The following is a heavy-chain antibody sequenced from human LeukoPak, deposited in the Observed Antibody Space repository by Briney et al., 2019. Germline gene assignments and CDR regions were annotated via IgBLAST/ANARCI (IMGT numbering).Heavy chain of an antibody. CDR2: IHGSSPSAAGTT. J-gene: IGHJ6*03. CDR1: GFTLINFG. D-gene: IGHD4-11*01. V-gene: IGHV3-23*01. Sequence: LPGGSLRLSCAASGFTLINFGMSWVRQAPGKGLEWVASIHGSSPSAAGTTFYADSVKGRFSISGDNSKNTLYLQMNTLRVEDSAVYYCASDYPLYYYYMDVWGKGTTVTVSS. CDR3: ASDYPLYYYYMDV.